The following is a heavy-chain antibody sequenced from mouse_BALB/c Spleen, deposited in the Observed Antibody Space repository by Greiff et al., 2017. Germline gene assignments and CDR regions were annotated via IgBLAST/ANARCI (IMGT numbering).Heavy chain of an antibody. J-gene: IGHJ4*01. CDR3: ARPYYRYDVGAMDY. Sequence: EVKVEESGPGLVKPSQSLSLTCSVTGYSITSGYYWNWIRQFPGNKLEWMGYISYDGSNNYNPSLKNRISITRDTSKNQFFLKLNSVTTEDTATYYCARPYYRYDVGAMDYWGQGTSVTVSS. CDR2: ISYDGSN. CDR1: GYSITSGYY. V-gene: IGHV3-6*02. D-gene: IGHD2-14*01.